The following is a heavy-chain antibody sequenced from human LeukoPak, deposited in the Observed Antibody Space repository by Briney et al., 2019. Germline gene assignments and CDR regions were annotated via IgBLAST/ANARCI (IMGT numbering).Heavy chain of an antibody. CDR1: GYTFTSYG. J-gene: IGHJ5*02. Sequence: GASVKVSCKASGYTFTSYGISWVRQAPGQGLEWMGWISAYNGNTNYAQKLQGRVTMTTDTSTSTAYMELRSLRSDDTAVYYCARGGFYYYGSGSYYNPNWFDPWGQGTLVTVSS. CDR2: ISAYNGNT. CDR3: ARGGFYYYGSGSYYNPNWFDP. D-gene: IGHD3-10*01. V-gene: IGHV1-18*01.